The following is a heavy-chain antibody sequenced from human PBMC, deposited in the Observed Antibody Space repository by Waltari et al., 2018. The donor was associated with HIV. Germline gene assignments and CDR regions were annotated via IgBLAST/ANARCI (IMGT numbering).Heavy chain of an antibody. Sequence: QVQLVQSGAEVKKPGSSVKVSCKASGGTFSSYTISWVRKAPGQGLEWRGRIIPILGIANYAQKFQGRVTITADKSTSTAYMELSSLRSEDTAVYYCARDPGDWNDVERYGMDVWGQGTTVTVSS. J-gene: IGHJ6*02. CDR1: GGTFSSYT. CDR2: IIPILGIA. D-gene: IGHD1-1*01. CDR3: ARDPGDWNDVERYGMDV. V-gene: IGHV1-69*08.